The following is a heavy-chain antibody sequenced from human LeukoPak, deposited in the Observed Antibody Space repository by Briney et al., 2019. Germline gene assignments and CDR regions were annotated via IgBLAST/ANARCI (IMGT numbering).Heavy chain of an antibody. CDR2: ISWNSGDI. Sequence: PGGSLRLSCAASGFTFEDHAMHWVRQAPGKGLEWVSGISWNSGDIGYADSVKGRFTISRDNAKTTLYLQMNSLRTEDTASYYCAKEGGAYGSYNFYYNMDVWGKGTTVTISS. D-gene: IGHD1-1*01. CDR3: AKEGGAYGSYNFYYNMDV. V-gene: IGHV3-9*01. CDR1: GFTFEDHA. J-gene: IGHJ6*03.